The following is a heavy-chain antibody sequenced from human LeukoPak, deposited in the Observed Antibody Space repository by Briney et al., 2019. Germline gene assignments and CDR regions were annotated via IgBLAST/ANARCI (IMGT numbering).Heavy chain of an antibody. J-gene: IGHJ4*02. Sequence: PSETLSLTCTVSGGSISSYYWSWIRQPPGKGLEWIGYIYYSGSTNYNPSLKSRVTISVDTSKNQFSLKLSSVTAADTAVYYCARALYGSEAPFDYWGQGTLVTVSS. CDR1: GGSISSYY. D-gene: IGHD3-10*01. V-gene: IGHV4-59*01. CDR2: IYYSGST. CDR3: ARALYGSEAPFDY.